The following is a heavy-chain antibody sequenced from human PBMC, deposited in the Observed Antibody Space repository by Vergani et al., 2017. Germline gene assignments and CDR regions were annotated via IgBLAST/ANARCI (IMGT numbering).Heavy chain of an antibody. V-gene: IGHV3-33*01. Sequence: QVQLVESGGGVVQPGRSLRLSCAASGFTFNQYGMHWVRQAPGKGLEWVAVTWYDGNNKQYADSVKGRFTISRDNSKSTMYLQMNSLRDEDTGVYYCARDLRLLYNQFDAWGHGTLVTVSS. D-gene: IGHD1-14*01. J-gene: IGHJ5*01. CDR1: GFTFNQYG. CDR3: ARDLRLLYNQFDA. CDR2: TWYDGNNK.